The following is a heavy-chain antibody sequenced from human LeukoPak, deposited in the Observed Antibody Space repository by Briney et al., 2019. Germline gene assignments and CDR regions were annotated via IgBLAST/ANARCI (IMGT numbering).Heavy chain of an antibody. CDR1: GYTFTGYY. J-gene: IGHJ6*03. D-gene: IGHD3-10*01. Sequence: GASVKVSCKASGYTFTGYYMHWVRQAPGQGLEWMGWINPNSGGTNYAQKFQGRVTMTRDTSISTAYMELSRLRSDDTAVYYCARDYYGSGPYYYYYMDVWGKGTTVTISS. V-gene: IGHV1-2*02. CDR2: INPNSGGT. CDR3: ARDYYGSGPYYYYYMDV.